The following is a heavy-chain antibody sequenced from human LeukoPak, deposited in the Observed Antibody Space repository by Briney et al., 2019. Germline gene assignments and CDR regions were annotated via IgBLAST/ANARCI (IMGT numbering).Heavy chain of an antibody. J-gene: IGHJ1*01. CDR3: ARAEVLRFLEWSSYFQH. CDR1: GFTVSGSY. Sequence: GGSLRLSCAASGFTVSGSYMNWVRQAPGKGLEWVSLIYGGGNTYYADSVKGRFTISRDNSKNTLYLQTNSLRAEDTAVYYCARAEVLRFLEWSSYFQHWGQGTLVTVSS. CDR2: IYGGGNT. D-gene: IGHD3-3*01. V-gene: IGHV3-53*05.